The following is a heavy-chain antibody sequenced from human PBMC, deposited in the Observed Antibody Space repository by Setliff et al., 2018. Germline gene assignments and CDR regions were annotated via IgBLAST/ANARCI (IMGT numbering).Heavy chain of an antibody. CDR2: INHSGST. J-gene: IGHJ5*01. Sequence: PSETLSLTCAVYGGSFSGYYWSWIRQPPGKGLEWIGEINHSGSTNYNPSLKSRVTISLDTSKNQFSLKLTSVTAADTAVYYCARARYCSGGRCYWTWLDSWAQGTLVTVSS. CDR1: GGSFSGYY. CDR3: ARARYCSGGRCYWTWLDS. D-gene: IGHD2-15*01. V-gene: IGHV4-34*01.